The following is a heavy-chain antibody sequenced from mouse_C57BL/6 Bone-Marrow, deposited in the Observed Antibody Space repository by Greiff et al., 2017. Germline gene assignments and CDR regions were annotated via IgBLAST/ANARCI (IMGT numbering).Heavy chain of an antibody. CDR3: AREDYGNFDV. J-gene: IGHJ1*03. D-gene: IGHD1-1*01. CDR1: GYTFTSYW. CDR2: IDPSDSYT. Sequence: QVQLQQPGAELVMPGASVKLSCKASGYTFTSYWMHWVKQRPGQGLEWIGEIDPSDSYTNYNQTFKGKSTLTVDKSSSTAYMQLSSLTSDDSAVYYCAREDYGNFDVWGTGTTVTVSS. V-gene: IGHV1-69*01.